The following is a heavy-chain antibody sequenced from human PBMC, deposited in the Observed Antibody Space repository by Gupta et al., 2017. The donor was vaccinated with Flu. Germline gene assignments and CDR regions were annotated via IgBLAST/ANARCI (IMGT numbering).Heavy chain of an antibody. CDR2: FSGTDDRT. CDR3: TKQKRPGGNWFDP. Sequence: WSYAMSWVRRTPGKGLEWVSTFSGTDDRTDDADAVQGRFTISRDKSKNKLYLQMNRLTAEDTAVYYCTKQKRPGGNWFDPWGQGTLVTVSS. D-gene: IGHD3-16*01. CDR1: WSYA. V-gene: IGHV3-23*01. J-gene: IGHJ5*02.